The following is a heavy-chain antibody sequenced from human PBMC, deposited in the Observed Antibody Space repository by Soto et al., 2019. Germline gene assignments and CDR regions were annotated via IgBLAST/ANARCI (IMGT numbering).Heavy chain of an antibody. CDR2: IYYSGST. CDR3: ARDTAMVSFDY. Sequence: SETLSRTCTVSGGSISSGDYYWSWIRQPPGKGLEWIGYIYYSGSTYYNPSLKSRVTISVDTSKNQFSLKLSSVTAADTAVYYCARDTAMVSFDYWGQGTLVTVSS. D-gene: IGHD5-18*01. J-gene: IGHJ4*02. CDR1: GGSISSGDYY. V-gene: IGHV4-30-4*01.